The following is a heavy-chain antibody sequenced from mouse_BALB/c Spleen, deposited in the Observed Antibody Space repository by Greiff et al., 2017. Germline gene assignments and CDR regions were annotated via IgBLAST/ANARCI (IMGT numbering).Heavy chain of an antibody. CDR2: IWSGGST. CDR1: GFSLTSYG. Sequence: QVQLKQSGPGLVQPSQSLSITCTVSGFSLTSYGVHWVRQSPGKGLEWLGVIWSGGSTDYNAAFISRLSISKDNSKSQVFFKMNSLQANDTAIYYCARKRGSLYDYDGYYAMDYWGQGTSVTVSS. CDR3: ARKRGSLYDYDGYYAMDY. V-gene: IGHV2-2*02. D-gene: IGHD2-4*01. J-gene: IGHJ4*01.